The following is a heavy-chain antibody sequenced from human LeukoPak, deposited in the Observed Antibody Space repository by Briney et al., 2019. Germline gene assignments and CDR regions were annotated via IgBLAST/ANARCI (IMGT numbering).Heavy chain of an antibody. CDR2: GSDVGGT. D-gene: IGHD2-8*01. Sequence: PSETLSLTCTVSGSSISSSNYYWGWIRQPPGKGLEWIGEGSDVGGTKYNPSLKSRVTISADTSKNQFSLKLSSVTAADTAVYYCAQNGQSGFSFDPWGQGTLVTVSS. CDR1: GSSISSSNYY. V-gene: IGHV4-39*07. J-gene: IGHJ5*02. CDR3: AQNGQSGFSFDP.